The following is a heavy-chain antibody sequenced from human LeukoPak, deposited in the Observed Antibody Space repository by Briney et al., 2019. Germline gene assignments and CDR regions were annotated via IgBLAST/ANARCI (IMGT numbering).Heavy chain of an antibody. J-gene: IGHJ4*02. D-gene: IGHD2-2*01. CDR3: AKRSGYCSSTSCYALDY. Sequence: GGSLRLSCAASGFTFSSYGMHWVRQAPGKGLEWVAFIRYDGSNKYYADSVKGRFTISRDNSKNTLYLQMNSLRAEDTAVYYCAKRSGYCSSTSCYALDYWGQGTLVTVSS. V-gene: IGHV3-30*02. CDR1: GFTFSSYG. CDR2: IRYDGSNK.